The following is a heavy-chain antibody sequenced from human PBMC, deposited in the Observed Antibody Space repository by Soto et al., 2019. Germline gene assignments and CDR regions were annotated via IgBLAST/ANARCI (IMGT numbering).Heavy chain of an antibody. CDR2: IIPIFGTA. CDR1: GGTFSSYA. Sequence: VKVSCKASGGTFSSYAISWVRQAPGQGLEWMGGIIPIFGTANYAQKFQGRVTITADESTSTAYMELSSLRSEDTAVYYCARGSGYADSYGDYSPDRYYFDYWGQGTLVTVSS. CDR3: ARGSGYADSYGDYSPDRYYFDY. D-gene: IGHD4-17*01. V-gene: IGHV1-69*13. J-gene: IGHJ4*02.